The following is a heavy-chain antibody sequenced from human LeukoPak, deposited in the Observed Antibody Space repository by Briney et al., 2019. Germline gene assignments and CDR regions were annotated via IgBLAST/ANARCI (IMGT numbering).Heavy chain of an antibody. CDR2: ISFDGSKT. D-gene: IGHD6-19*01. J-gene: IGHJ6*04. CDR3: DKGQITVDGYNYFVMDV. V-gene: IGHV3-30*18. Sequence: PGSSLRLSCGASVFTFKSYGLLGVRGGRARGLEGVAVISFDGSKTYYAESVKGRYTISRDNSKNTLYLQMNSLRAEDTAVYYCDKGQITVDGYNYFVMDVWGKGATVTVSS. CDR1: VFTFKSYG.